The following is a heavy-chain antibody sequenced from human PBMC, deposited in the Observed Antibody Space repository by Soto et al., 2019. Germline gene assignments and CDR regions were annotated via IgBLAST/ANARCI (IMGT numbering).Heavy chain of an antibody. D-gene: IGHD3-22*01. Sequence: LALTCAVSGGSISSGGYSWSWIRQPPGKGLEWIGYIYHSGSTYYNPSLKSRVTISVDRSKNQFSLKLSSVTAADTAVYYCASFTGVVIPAGWFDPWGQGTLVTVSS. CDR3: ASFTGVVIPAGWFDP. CDR1: GGSISSGGYS. V-gene: IGHV4-30-2*01. J-gene: IGHJ5*02. CDR2: IYHSGST.